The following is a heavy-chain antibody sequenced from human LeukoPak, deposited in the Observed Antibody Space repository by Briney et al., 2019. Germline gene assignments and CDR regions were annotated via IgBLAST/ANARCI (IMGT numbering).Heavy chain of an antibody. Sequence: GGSLRLSCAASGFSLSSYAMSWVRQAPGKGLEWVSGITGRGENTYYADSVKGRFTISRDNSKNTLYLQMNSLRAEDAAIYYCARDRRLASFDYGGQGTLVTVSS. V-gene: IGHV3-23*01. D-gene: IGHD6-25*01. CDR1: GFSLSSYA. CDR2: ITGRGENT. CDR3: ARDRRLASFDY. J-gene: IGHJ4*02.